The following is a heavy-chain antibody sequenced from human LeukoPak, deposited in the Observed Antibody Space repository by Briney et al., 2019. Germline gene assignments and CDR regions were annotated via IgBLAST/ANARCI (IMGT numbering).Heavy chain of an antibody. J-gene: IGHJ6*02. V-gene: IGHV1-2*02. CDR1: GYTFTGYY. Sequence: ASVKVSCKASGYTFTGYYMHWVRQAPGQGLEWMGWINPNSGATNYAQKFQGRVTMTRDTSISTAYMELSRLRSDDTAVYYCARAKKQILAYGMDVWGQGTTVTVSS. D-gene: IGHD3-3*01. CDR3: ARAKKQILAYGMDV. CDR2: INPNSGAT.